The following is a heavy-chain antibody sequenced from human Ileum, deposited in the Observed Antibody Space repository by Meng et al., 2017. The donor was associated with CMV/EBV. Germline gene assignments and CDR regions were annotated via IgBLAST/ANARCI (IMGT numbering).Heavy chain of an antibody. D-gene: IGHD4-17*01. V-gene: IGHV3-11*04. CDR2: ISGGGTTI. J-gene: IGHJ4*02. CDR3: ARGVTTLFDY. Sequence: LSLTCAVSGFRFSEHYMSWIRQAPGKGLEWVSYISGGGTTIFYADSVEGRFTISRDNSKNTLYLQMNSLRAEDTAVYYCARGVTTLFDYWGQGTLVTVSS. CDR1: GFRFSEHY.